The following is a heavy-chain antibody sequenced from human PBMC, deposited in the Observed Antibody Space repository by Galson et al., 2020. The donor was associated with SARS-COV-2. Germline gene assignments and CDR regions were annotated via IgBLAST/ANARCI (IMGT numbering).Heavy chain of an antibody. CDR1: GYTFTGYY. Sequence: ASVKVSCKASGYTFTGYYMHWVRQAPGQGLEWMGWINPNSGGTNYVQKFQGWVTMTRDTSISTAYMELSRLRSDDTAVYYCARDSNYDFWSGYFGSGGGYMDVWGKGTTVTVSS. CDR3: ARDSNYDFWSGYFGSGGGYMDV. CDR2: INPNSGGT. V-gene: IGHV1-2*04. J-gene: IGHJ6*03. D-gene: IGHD3-3*01.